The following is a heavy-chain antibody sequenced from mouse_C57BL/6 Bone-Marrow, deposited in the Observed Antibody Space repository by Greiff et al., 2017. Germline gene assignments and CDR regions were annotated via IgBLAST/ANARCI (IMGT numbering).Heavy chain of an antibody. J-gene: IGHJ3*01. CDR2: IYPRSGNT. V-gene: IGHV1-81*01. CDR3: ARERAY. Sequence: QVHVKQSGAELARPGASVKLSCKASGYTFTSYGISWVKQRTGQGLEWIGEIYPRSGNTSYNEKFKGKATLTADKSSSTAYMELRSLTSEDSAVYFCARERAYWGQGTLVTVSA. CDR1: GYTFTSYG.